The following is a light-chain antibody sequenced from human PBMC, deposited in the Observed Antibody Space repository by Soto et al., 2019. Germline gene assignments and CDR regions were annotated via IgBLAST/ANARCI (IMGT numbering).Light chain of an antibody. CDR2: GAS. V-gene: IGKV3-20*01. CDR3: QQYGSSPGT. Sequence: EIVLKQSPGTLSLSPGERATLSCRASQSVSSSYLAWYQQKPGQAPKLLIFGASIRATDIPDRFSGSGSGTDFTLTISRLEPEDFAVYYCQQYGSSPGTFGQGTKVDIK. J-gene: IGKJ1*01. CDR1: QSVSSSY.